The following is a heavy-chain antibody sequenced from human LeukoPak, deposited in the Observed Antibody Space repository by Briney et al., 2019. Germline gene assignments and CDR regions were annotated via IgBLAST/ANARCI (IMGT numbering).Heavy chain of an antibody. CDR3: AREDYDSSGYYYAFDI. CDR1: GGSISSYY. J-gene: IGHJ3*02. V-gene: IGHV4-4*07. D-gene: IGHD3-22*01. CDR2: IYTSGST. Sequence: SETLSLTCTVSGGSISSYYWSWIRQPAGKGLEWIGRIYTSGSTNYNPSLKSRVTMSVDTSKNQFSLKLSSVTAADTAVYYCAREDYDSSGYYYAFDIWGQGTMVTVSS.